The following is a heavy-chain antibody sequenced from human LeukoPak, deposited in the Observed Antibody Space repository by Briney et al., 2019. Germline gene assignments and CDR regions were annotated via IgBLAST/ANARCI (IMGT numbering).Heavy chain of an antibody. J-gene: IGHJ4*02. CDR3: ARDREYRSSSYPLDY. D-gene: IGHD6-6*01. CDR1: GYTFTGYY. CDR2: VNPNSGGT. Sequence: GASVTVSCKASGYTFTGYYMHWVRQAPGQGLEWMGWVNPNSGGTNFAQKFQGRVTMTRDTSISTAYMELSRLRSDDTAVYFCARDREYRSSSYPLDYWGQGTLVTVSS. V-gene: IGHV1-2*02.